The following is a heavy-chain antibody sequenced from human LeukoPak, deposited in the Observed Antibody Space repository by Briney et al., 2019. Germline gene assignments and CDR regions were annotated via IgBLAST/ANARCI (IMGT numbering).Heavy chain of an antibody. CDR3: ARFPLTYATA. CDR2: INGDGGAT. CDR1: GFTFSDYW. D-gene: IGHD2-2*01. J-gene: IGHJ5*02. V-gene: IGHV3-74*03. Sequence: GGSLRLSCAVSGFTFSDYWMHWGRQTPGKGLEWVFRINGDGGATYADSVLGRFTVYRDNDQNRVYLQMNSVRDEDTAVYFCARFPLTYATAWGQGTLVTVSS.